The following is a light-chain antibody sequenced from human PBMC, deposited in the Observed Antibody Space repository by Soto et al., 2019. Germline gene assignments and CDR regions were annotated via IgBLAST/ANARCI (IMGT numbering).Light chain of an antibody. V-gene: IGKV3-20*01. J-gene: IGKJ4*01. Sequence: EIVLTQSPGTLSLSPGERATLSCRASQSVSSSYLAWYQQKPGQAPRLLIYGASSRATGIPDRFSGSGSGTDFTLSISRMEPEDFAVYYCQQYGSSPLQLALTFGGGTKVEIK. CDR3: QQYGSSPLQLALT. CDR1: QSVSSSY. CDR2: GAS.